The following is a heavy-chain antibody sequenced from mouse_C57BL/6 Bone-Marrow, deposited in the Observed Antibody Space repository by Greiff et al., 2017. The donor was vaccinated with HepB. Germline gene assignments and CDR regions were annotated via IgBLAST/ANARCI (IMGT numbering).Heavy chain of an antibody. CDR2: IDPETGGT. CDR1: GYTFTDYE. D-gene: IGHD2-4*01. CDR3: TRSGGLGGY. Sequence: QVQLQQSGAELVRPGASVTLSCKASGYTFTDYEMHWVKQTPVHGLEWIGAIDPETGGTAYNQKFKGKAILTADKSSSTAYMELRSLTSEDSAVYYCTRSGGLGGYWGQGTTLTVSS. V-gene: IGHV1-15*01. J-gene: IGHJ2*01.